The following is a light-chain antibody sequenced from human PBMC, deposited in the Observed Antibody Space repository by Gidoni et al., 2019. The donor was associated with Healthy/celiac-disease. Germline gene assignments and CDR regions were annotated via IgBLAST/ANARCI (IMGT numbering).Light chain of an antibody. CDR1: SSNIGSNT. J-gene: IGLJ1*01. V-gene: IGLV1-44*01. CDR3: AAWDDSLNGYV. Sequence: QSVLTQPPSASGTPGQRVTISCSGSSSNIGSNTVNWYQQLPGTAPKLLIYSHNQRPSGVPDRFSGSKSGTSASLAISGLQSEDEADYYCAAWDDSLNGYVFGPGTKVTVL. CDR2: SHN.